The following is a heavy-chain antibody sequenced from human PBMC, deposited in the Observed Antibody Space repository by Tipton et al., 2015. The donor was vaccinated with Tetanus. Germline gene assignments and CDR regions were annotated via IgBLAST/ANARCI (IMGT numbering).Heavy chain of an antibody. CDR3: ARDPSALYYYDSSGYYWNAFDI. V-gene: IGHV3-9*01. J-gene: IGHJ3*02. CDR1: GFTFDDYA. Sequence: SLRLSCAASGFTFDDYAMHWVRQAPGKGLEWVSGISWNSGSIGYADSVKGRFTISRDNAKNSLYLQMNSLRAEDTAVYYCARDPSALYYYDSSGYYWNAFDIWGQGTMVTVSS. D-gene: IGHD3-22*01. CDR2: ISWNSGSI.